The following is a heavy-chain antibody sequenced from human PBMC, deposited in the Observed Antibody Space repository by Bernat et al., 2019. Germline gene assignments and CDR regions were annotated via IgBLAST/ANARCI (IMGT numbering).Heavy chain of an antibody. CDR2: VYSSGST. D-gene: IGHD3-22*01. CDR3: APPWRDRYYYGSSGYYGWDAFDP. V-gene: IGHV4-39*01. Sequence: QLQLQESGPGLVKPSETLSLTCTVSAGSISSHNYFWGWIREPPGKGLEWIGSVYSSGSTYYNPSLKGRVTIPVDTSKNQFSRKLTSVTAADTAVYYCAPPWRDRYYYGSSGYYGWDAFDPGGQGTRVTVSS. CDR1: AGSISSHNYF. J-gene: IGHJ3*01.